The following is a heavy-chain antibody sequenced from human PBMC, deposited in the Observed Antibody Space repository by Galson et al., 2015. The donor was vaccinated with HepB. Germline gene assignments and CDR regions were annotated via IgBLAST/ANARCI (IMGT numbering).Heavy chain of an antibody. Sequence: SLRLSCAASRFTFDNYAMSWVRQAPGKGLEWVAGISGSGGSTYSADSVKGRFTISRDNSKNMLFLEMSSLRADDAAVYYCARDGSRDCSGPTCYFYYYHYMDVWGQGTPVTVS. CDR1: RFTFDNYA. CDR2: ISGSGGST. J-gene: IGHJ6*03. V-gene: IGHV3-23*01. CDR3: ARDGSRDCSGPTCYFYYYHYMDV. D-gene: IGHD2-15*01.